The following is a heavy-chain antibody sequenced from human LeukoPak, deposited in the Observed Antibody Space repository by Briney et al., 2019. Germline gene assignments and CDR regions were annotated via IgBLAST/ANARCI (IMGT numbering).Heavy chain of an antibody. Sequence: GGALILSCAASGFTFSSYSMHWVRQAPGKGLEYVSAISCNGGSTYYANSVKGRFTISRDNSKNTLYLQMGSLRAEDMAVYYCAREGIGSGSREAFDIWGQGTMVTVSS. V-gene: IGHV3-64*01. CDR1: GFTFSSYS. D-gene: IGHD6-19*01. J-gene: IGHJ3*02. CDR3: AREGIGSGSREAFDI. CDR2: ISCNGGST.